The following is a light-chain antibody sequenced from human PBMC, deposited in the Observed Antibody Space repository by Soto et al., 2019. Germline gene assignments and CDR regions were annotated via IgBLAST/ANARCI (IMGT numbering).Light chain of an antibody. Sequence: DIQMTQSPSTLSASVGDRVTITCRASQSISSWLAWYQQKPGKAPKLLIYDASSLESGVPSRFSGSGSGTEFTLTISSLQPDDFATYYCQQFNSYSPGEFGQGTKVEIK. CDR1: QSISSW. J-gene: IGKJ1*01. CDR3: QQFNSYSPGE. CDR2: DAS. V-gene: IGKV1-5*01.